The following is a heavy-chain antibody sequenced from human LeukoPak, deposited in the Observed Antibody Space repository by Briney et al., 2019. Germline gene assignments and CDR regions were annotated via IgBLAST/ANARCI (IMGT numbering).Heavy chain of an antibody. CDR3: ARDHISSGWYVGFDY. J-gene: IGHJ4*02. V-gene: IGHV3-53*01. CDR2: IYSGGST. CDR1: GVTVSNTY. D-gene: IGHD6-19*01. Sequence: GGSLTLSCAASGVTVSNTYVSWVRQAPGKGLEWVPVIYSGGSTYYGDSVKGRFTMSKDNSKYTLYLQMNRLRVEDTAVYYCARDHISSGWYVGFDYWGQGTLVTVSS.